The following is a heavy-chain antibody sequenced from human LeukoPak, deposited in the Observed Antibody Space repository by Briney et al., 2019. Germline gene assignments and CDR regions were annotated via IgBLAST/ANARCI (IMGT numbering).Heavy chain of an antibody. CDR3: ARGRYYGMDV. Sequence: GGSLRLSCAASGFTFTSYWMHWVRQAPGKGLVWVSRVNSDGSSTTYADPVKGRFTISRDNAKNTLYLQMNSLRAEDTAVYYCARGRYYGMDVWGQGTTVTVSS. CDR1: GFTFTSYW. J-gene: IGHJ6*02. V-gene: IGHV3-74*01. CDR2: VNSDGSST.